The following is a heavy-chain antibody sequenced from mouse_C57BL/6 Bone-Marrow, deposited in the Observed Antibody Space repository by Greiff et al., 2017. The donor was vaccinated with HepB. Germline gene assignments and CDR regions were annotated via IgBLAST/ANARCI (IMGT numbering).Heavy chain of an antibody. J-gene: IGHJ2*01. V-gene: IGHV1-64*01. D-gene: IGHD2-4*01. Sequence: QVQLQQPGAELVKPGASVKLSCKASGYTFTSYWMHWVKQRPGQGLEWIGMIHPNSGSTNYNEKFKSKATLTVDTSSSTACMQLCSLRSEDSAVYYCTRRGIYDYALYYWGQGATLTVSS. CDR3: TRRGIYDYALYY. CDR2: IHPNSGST. CDR1: GYTFTSYW.